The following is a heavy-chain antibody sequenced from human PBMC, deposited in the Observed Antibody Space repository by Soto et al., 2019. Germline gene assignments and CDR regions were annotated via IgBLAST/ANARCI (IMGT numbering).Heavy chain of an antibody. CDR3: ARNTPVSPYYYDSSGSRNGMDV. J-gene: IGHJ6*02. V-gene: IGHV3-7*03. Sequence: GGSLRLSCAASGFTFSSYWMSWVRQAPGKGLEWVANIKQDGSEKYYVDSVKGRFTISRDNAKNSLYLQMNSLRAEDTAVYYCARNTPVSPYYYDSSGSRNGMDVWRQGTTVTVSS. D-gene: IGHD3-22*01. CDR2: IKQDGSEK. CDR1: GFTFSSYW.